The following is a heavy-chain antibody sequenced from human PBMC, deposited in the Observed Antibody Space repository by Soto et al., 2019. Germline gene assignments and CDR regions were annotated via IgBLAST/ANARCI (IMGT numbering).Heavy chain of an antibody. J-gene: IGHJ5*02. V-gene: IGHV4-31*03. CDR2: IYYSGST. CDR1: GGSISSGGYY. Sequence: QVQLQESGPGLVKPSQTLSLTCTVSGGSISSGGYYWSWIRQHPGKGLEWIGYIYYSGSTYYNPSLKGRVTISEDTSKNQFSLKLSSVTAADTAVYYCARVAGGGGRDWFDPWGQGTLVTVSS. CDR3: ARVAGGGGRDWFDP. D-gene: IGHD3-10*01.